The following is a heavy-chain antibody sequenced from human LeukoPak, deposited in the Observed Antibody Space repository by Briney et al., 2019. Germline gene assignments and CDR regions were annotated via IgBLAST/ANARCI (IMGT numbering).Heavy chain of an antibody. D-gene: IGHD3-16*02. CDR3: ARPIGLSPHAFDI. CDR1: GGSISSSSYY. Sequence: SETLSLTCTVSGGSISSSSYYWGWIRQPPGKGLEWIGSIYYSGSTYYNPSLKSRVTISVDTSKNQFSLKLSSVTAADTAVYYCARPIGLSPHAFDIWGQGTMVTVSS. J-gene: IGHJ3*02. CDR2: IYYSGST. V-gene: IGHV4-39*07.